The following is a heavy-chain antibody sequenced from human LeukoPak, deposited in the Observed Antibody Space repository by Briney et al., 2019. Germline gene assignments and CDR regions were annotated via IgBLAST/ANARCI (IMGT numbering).Heavy chain of an antibody. V-gene: IGHV3-30*18. Sequence: TGGSLRLSCAASGFTFSSYGMHWVRQAPGKGLEWVAVISYDGSNKYYADSVKGRFTISRDISKDTLHLQMNSLGAEDTAIYYCAKGALWDYFDFWGQGTLVTVSS. CDR1: GFTFSSYG. CDR2: ISYDGSNK. CDR3: AKGALWDYFDF. D-gene: IGHD7-27*01. J-gene: IGHJ4*02.